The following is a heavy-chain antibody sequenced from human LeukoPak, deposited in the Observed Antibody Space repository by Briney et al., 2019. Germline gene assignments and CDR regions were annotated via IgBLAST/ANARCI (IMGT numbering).Heavy chain of an antibody. V-gene: IGHV3-23*01. D-gene: IGHD4-17*01. J-gene: IGHJ4*02. CDR2: ISGSGGST. CDR3: ARRDMTTVTYFDY. CDR1: GFTFSSYA. Sequence: GGSLRLSCAASGFTFSSYAMSWVRQAPGKGLEWVSAISGSGGSTYYADSVKGRFIISRDNAKNSLYLQMNSLRDEDTAVYYCARRDMTTVTYFDYWGQGTLVTVSS.